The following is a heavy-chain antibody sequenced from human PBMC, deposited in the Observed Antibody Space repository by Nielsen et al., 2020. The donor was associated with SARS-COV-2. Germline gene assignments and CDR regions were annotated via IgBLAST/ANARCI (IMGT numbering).Heavy chain of an antibody. Sequence: ASVKVSCKASGYTFTSYGISWVRQAPGQGLEWMGWISAYNGNTNYAQKLQGRVTMTTDTSTSTAYMELRSLRSDDTAVYYCASATNRHSKESNAFDYWGQGTLVTVSS. CDR3: ASATNRHSKESNAFDY. D-gene: IGHD2/OR15-2a*01. V-gene: IGHV1-18*01. J-gene: IGHJ4*02. CDR1: GYTFTSYG. CDR2: ISAYNGNT.